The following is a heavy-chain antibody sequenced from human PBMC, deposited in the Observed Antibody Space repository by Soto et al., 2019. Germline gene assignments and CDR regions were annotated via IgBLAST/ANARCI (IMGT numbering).Heavy chain of an antibody. CDR3: ARDDYDSSGHYLGG. V-gene: IGHV3-33*01. CDR2: IWYDGSNK. Sequence: QVQLVESGGGVVQPGRSLRLSCAASGFTFSSYGMHWVRQAPGKGLEWVAVIWYDGSNKYYADSVKGRFTISRDNSKNTLYLQMNSLRAEDTAVYYCARDDYDSSGHYLGGWGQGTLVTVSS. D-gene: IGHD3-22*01. CDR1: GFTFSSYG. J-gene: IGHJ4*02.